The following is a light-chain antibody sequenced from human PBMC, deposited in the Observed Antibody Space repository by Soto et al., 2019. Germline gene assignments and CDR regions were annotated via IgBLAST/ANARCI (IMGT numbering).Light chain of an antibody. CDR1: SSDVGGYNY. CDR2: EVS. J-gene: IGLJ2*01. V-gene: IGLV2-14*01. CDR3: SSYTSSSTLV. Sequence: QSALTQPASVPGSPGQSITISCTGSSSDVGGYNYVSWYQQHPGKAPKLMIYEVSNRPSGISNRFSGSKSGNTASLTLSGLQAEDEADYYCSSYTSSSTLVFGGGTKVTVL.